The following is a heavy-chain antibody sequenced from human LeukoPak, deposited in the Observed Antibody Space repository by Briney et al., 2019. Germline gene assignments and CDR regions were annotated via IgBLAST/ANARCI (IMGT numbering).Heavy chain of an antibody. CDR2: VNLQGST. Sequence: AETLSLTCGVSGGSITNTNYWTWVRQPPGKGLEWIGEVNLQGSTNYNPSLMGRVAISVDTSENHISLQLTSVTAADTAVYYCAREGGPYRPLDYSGQGTLVTASS. J-gene: IGHJ4*02. CDR1: GGSITNTNY. CDR3: AREGGPYRPLDY. V-gene: IGHV4-4*02.